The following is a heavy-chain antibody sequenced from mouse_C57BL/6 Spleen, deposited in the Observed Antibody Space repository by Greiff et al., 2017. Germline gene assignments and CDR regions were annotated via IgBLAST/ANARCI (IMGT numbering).Heavy chain of an antibody. D-gene: IGHD1-1*01. J-gene: IGHJ2*01. CDR1: GYTFTSYW. CDR2: IDPSDSYT. V-gene: IGHV1-69*01. Sequence: QVQLQQPGAELVMPGASVKLSCKASGYTFTSYWMHWVKQRPGQGLEWIGEIDPSDSYTNYNQKFKGKSTLTVDKSSSTAYMQLRSLTSEDSAVYYCARSNWITAAFGYWGQGTTLTVSS. CDR3: ARSNWITAAFGY.